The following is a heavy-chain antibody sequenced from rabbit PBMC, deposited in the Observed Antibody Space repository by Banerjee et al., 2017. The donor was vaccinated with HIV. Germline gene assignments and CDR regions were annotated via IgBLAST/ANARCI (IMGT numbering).Heavy chain of an antibody. CDR2: INSSSGNT. D-gene: IGHD5-1*01. CDR3: ARNLAL. Sequence: VRQAPGKGLEWIACINSSSGNTVYATWAKGRFTISKTSSTTVTLQMTSLTAADTATYFCARNLALWGQGTLVTVS. V-gene: IGHV1S40*01. J-gene: IGHJ4*01.